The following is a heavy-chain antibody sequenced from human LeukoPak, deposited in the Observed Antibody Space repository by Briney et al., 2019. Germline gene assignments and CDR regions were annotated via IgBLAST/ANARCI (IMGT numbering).Heavy chain of an antibody. J-gene: IGHJ3*02. CDR1: GFTFGDYA. CDR2: IRSKAYGGTT. CDR3: TREVWFGETYAFDI. Sequence: GRSLRLSCTAPGFTFGDYAMSWVRQAPGKGLEWVGFIRSKAYGGTTEYAASVKGRFTISRDDSKSIAYLQMNSLKTEDTAVYYCTREVWFGETYAFDIWGQGTMVTVSS. V-gene: IGHV3-49*04. D-gene: IGHD3-10*01.